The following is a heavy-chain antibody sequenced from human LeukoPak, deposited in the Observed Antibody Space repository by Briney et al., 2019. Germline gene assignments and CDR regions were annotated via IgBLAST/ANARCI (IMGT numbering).Heavy chain of an antibody. CDR1: GFTFRDHG. J-gene: IGHJ4*02. D-gene: IGHD3-22*01. V-gene: IGHV3-9*03. CDR3: ARSYDSSGYTFDY. Sequence: GRSLRLSCVASGFTFRDHGILWVRQVPGKGLEWVTGISWNGGSIGYADSVKGRFTISRDNAKNSLYLQMNSLRAEDMALYYCARSYDSSGYTFDYWGQGTLVTVSS. CDR2: ISWNGGSI.